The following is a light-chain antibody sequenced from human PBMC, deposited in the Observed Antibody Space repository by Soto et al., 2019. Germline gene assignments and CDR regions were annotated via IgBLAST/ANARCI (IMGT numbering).Light chain of an antibody. CDR3: SSYTSSSTPFV. V-gene: IGLV2-14*01. J-gene: IGLJ1*01. CDR1: SSDVGGYNY. CDR2: DVS. Sequence: QSVLTQPASVSGSPGQSITISCTGTSSDVGGYNYVSWYQQHPGKAPKLMIYDVSNRPSGVSNRFSGSKSGNTASLTISGLQAEDEADYYCSSYTSSSTPFVFGTGPTLTVL.